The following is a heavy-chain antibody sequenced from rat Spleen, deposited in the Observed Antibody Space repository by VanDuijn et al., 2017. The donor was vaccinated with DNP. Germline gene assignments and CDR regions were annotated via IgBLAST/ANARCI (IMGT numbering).Heavy chain of an antibody. V-gene: IGHV1-43*01. CDR1: GYTFPSYY. Sequence: QVQLQQSGAELAKPGSSVKTSCKAAGYTFPSYYVGWIKQTTGQGPEYIGYINTGSGGTNYNERFKGKATLTVDKSSSTAFMQLRSLTPEDSAVYYCARRRLPYWYFDFWGPGTMVTVSS. CDR3: ARRRLPYWYFDF. J-gene: IGHJ1*01. CDR2: INTGSGGT.